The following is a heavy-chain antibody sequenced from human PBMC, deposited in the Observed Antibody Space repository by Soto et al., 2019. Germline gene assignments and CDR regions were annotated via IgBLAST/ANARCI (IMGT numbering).Heavy chain of an antibody. D-gene: IGHD5-12*01. CDR1: GFTFSNAW. CDR3: TTAKRYSGCDASYYYYGMDV. J-gene: IGHJ6*02. Sequence: PGGSLRLSCAASGFTFSNAWMSWVRQAPGKGLEWVGRIKSKTDGGTTDYAAPVKGRFTISRDDSKNTLYLQMNSLKTEDTAVYYCTTAKRYSGCDASYYYYGMDVWGQGTTVTVSS. V-gene: IGHV3-15*01. CDR2: IKSKTDGGTT.